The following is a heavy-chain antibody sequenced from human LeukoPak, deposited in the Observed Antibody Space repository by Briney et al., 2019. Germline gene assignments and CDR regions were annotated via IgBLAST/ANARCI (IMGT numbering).Heavy chain of an antibody. D-gene: IGHD3-22*01. V-gene: IGHV1-24*01. J-gene: IGHJ5*02. CDR1: GYTLTELS. Sequence: ASVNVSCKVSGYTLTELSMHWVRQPHGKGLEWMGVFDPEDGETIYAQKFQGRVTMTEDTSTDTAYMELSSLRSEDTAVYYCATRNSPLFGYYDSSGWFDPWGQGTLVTVSS. CDR3: ATRNSPLFGYYDSSGWFDP. CDR2: FDPEDGET.